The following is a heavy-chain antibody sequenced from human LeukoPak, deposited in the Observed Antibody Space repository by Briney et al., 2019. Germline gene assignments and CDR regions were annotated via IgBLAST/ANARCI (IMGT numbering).Heavy chain of an antibody. D-gene: IGHD4-23*01. CDR2: IYYSGST. J-gene: IGHJ4*02. V-gene: IGHV4-59*01. CDR3: TRGDELRWPFDY. CDR1: GGSISSYY. Sequence: SETLSLTCTVSGGSISSYYWSWIRQPPGKGLEWIGYIYYSGSTNYNPSLKSRVTISVDTSKNQFSLKLSSVTAADTAVYYCTRGDELRWPFDYWGQGTLVTVSS.